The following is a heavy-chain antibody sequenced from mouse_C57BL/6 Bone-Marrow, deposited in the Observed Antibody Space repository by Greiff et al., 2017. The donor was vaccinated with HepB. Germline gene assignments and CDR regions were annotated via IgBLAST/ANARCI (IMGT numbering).Heavy chain of an antibody. CDR1: GYTFTSYT. CDR2: INPSSGYT. V-gene: IGHV1-4*01. D-gene: IGHD2-4*01. CDR3: ARLGLRAWFAY. Sequence: QVQLQQSGAELARPGASVKMSCKASGYTFTSYTMHWVKQRPGQGLEWIGYINPSSGYTKYNQKFKDKATLTADKSSSTAYMQLSSLTSEDSAVYYGARLGLRAWFAYWGQGTLVTVSA. J-gene: IGHJ3*01.